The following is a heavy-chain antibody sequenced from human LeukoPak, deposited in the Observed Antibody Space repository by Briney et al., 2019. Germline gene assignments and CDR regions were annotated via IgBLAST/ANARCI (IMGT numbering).Heavy chain of an antibody. D-gene: IGHD7-27*01. CDR3: ARDDADEPTGYYMDV. J-gene: IGHJ6*03. CDR2: INWNGISI. V-gene: IGHV3-20*04. Sequence: GGSLRLSCAASGFTIHYYAMTWVRQAPGKGREWVSTINWNGISINYADSVRGRFTISRDNAKNSLYLQMNSLEDGDTAFYYCARDDADEPTGYYMDVWGRGTLVSVSS. CDR1: GFTIHYYA.